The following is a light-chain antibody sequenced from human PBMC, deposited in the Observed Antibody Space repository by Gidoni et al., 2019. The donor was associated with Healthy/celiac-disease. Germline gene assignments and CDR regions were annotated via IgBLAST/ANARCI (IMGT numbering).Light chain of an antibody. Sequence: DIQLTQSPSFLSASVGDRVTITCRASQGISSYLAWYQQNPGKAPKLLIYAASTLQSGVPSRFRGSGSGTEFTLTISSLQPEDFATYYCQQLNSYPPVTFGPGTKVDIK. CDR2: AAS. CDR1: QGISSY. CDR3: QQLNSYPPVT. J-gene: IGKJ3*01. V-gene: IGKV1-9*01.